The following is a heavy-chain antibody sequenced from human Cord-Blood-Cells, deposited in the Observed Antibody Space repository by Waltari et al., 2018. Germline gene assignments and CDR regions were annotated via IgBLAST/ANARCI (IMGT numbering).Heavy chain of an antibody. J-gene: IGHJ6*02. CDR1: WFSLSPSGMC. D-gene: IGHD6-6*01. V-gene: IGHV2-70*01. CDR3: ARIVRYSSSYYYYGMDV. CDR2: IDWDDDK. Sequence: QVTFRASGPALVKPTQTLTLTCTFSWFSLSPSGMCVSWIRQPPGKALEWLALIDWDDDKYYSTSLKTRLTISKDTSKNQVVLTMTNMDPVDTATYYCARIVRYSSSYYYYGMDVWGQGTTVTVSS.